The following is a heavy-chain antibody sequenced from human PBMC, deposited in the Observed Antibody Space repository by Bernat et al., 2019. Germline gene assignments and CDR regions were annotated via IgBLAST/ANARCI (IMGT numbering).Heavy chain of an antibody. CDR2: IEHGGAT. CDR3: ARNGAYCIEV. Sequence: QVQLQESGPGLVKPSETLSLTCDVSGASINSYWLCWVRQPPGKGLEWIGEIEHGGATNYNPSLKSRVTISVDKSKNQFSLKLSSVTDADTALYYCARNGAYCIEVWGQGTTVTVS. D-gene: IGHD2-21*01. CDR1: GASINSYW. V-gene: IGHV4-4*02. J-gene: IGHJ6*02.